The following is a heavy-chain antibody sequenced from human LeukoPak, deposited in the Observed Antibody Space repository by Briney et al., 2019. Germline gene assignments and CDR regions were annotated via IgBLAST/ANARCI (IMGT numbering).Heavy chain of an antibody. Sequence: SETLSLTCTVSGGSISSYYWSWIRQPPGKGLEWIGYIYYSGSTNYNPSLKSRVTISVDTSKNQFSLKLSSVTAADTAVYYCARYRLVAAGTGFDYWGQGTLVTVSS. D-gene: IGHD6-13*01. CDR3: ARYRLVAAGTGFDY. CDR2: IYYSGST. V-gene: IGHV4-59*01. CDR1: GGSISSYY. J-gene: IGHJ4*02.